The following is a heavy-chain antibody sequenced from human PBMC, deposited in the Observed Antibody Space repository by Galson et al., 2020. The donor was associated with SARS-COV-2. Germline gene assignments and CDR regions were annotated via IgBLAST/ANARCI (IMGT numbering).Heavy chain of an antibody. CDR2: ISSSGSTI. CDR3: ARESLITFGGVIVAISSGMDV. V-gene: IGHV3-48*03. Sequence: GESLKISCAASGFTFSSYEMNWVRQAPGKGLEWVLYISSSGSTIYYADSVKGRFTISRDNAKNSLYLQMNSLRAEDTAVYYCARESLITFGGVIVAISSGMDVWGQGTTVTVSS. D-gene: IGHD3-16*02. J-gene: IGHJ6*02. CDR1: GFTFSSYE.